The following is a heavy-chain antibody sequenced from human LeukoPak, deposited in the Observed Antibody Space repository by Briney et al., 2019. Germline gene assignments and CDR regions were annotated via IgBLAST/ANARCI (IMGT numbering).Heavy chain of an antibody. CDR3: AREGRIAVAGTHSFDY. J-gene: IGHJ4*02. V-gene: IGHV1-69*13. D-gene: IGHD6-19*01. Sequence: SVKVSCKASGGTFSSYAISWVRQAPGQGLEWMGGIIPIFGTANYAQKFQGRVTITADESTSTAYMELSSLRSEDTAVYYCAREGRIAVAGTHSFDYWGQGTLVTVSS. CDR1: GGTFSSYA. CDR2: IIPIFGTA.